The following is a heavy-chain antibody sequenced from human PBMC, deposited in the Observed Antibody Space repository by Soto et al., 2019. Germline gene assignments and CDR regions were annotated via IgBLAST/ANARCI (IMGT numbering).Heavy chain of an antibody. CDR2: ISYDGISK. V-gene: IGHV3-30*03. J-gene: IGHJ5*02. D-gene: IGHD6-19*01. CDR1: GFTLTTYG. CDR3: ARDLYGSDWYNYFAP. Sequence: QVQLVESGGGVVQPGRSLRLSCAASGFTLTTYGMHWVRQAPGKGLEWVATISYDGISKHYTDSVEGRFTISRDSYNNAMYLQMNSLRAEDTAVYYCARDLYGSDWYNYFAPWGNGTLVTVSS.